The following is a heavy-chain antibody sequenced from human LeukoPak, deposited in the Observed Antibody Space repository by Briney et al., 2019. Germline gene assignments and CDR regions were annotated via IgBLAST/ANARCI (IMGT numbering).Heavy chain of an antibody. CDR2: IKSDGSST. Sequence: GGSLRLSCAASGFTFNSYAMTWVRQAPGKGLVWVSRIKSDGSSTSYADSVKGRFTISRDDAKNTLYLQMNSLRAEDTAVYYCTRDRGGSYDFDYWGQGTLVTVSS. CDR3: TRDRGGSYDFDY. D-gene: IGHD1-26*01. V-gene: IGHV3-74*01. J-gene: IGHJ4*02. CDR1: GFTFNSYA.